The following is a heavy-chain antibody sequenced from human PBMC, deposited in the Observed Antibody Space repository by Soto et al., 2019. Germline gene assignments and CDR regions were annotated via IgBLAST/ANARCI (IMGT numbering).Heavy chain of an antibody. Sequence: ASVKVSCKASGYTFTSYGISWVRQAPGQGLEWMGWISAYNGNTNYAQKLQGRVTMTTDTSTSTAYMELRSLRSDDTAVYYCASLGYCSSTSCYLHYYYGMDVWGQGTTVTVSS. J-gene: IGHJ6*02. CDR1: GYTFTSYG. D-gene: IGHD2-2*01. CDR2: ISAYNGNT. CDR3: ASLGYCSSTSCYLHYYYGMDV. V-gene: IGHV1-18*01.